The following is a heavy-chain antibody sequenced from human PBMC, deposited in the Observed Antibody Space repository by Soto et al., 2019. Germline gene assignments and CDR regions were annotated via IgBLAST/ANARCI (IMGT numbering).Heavy chain of an antibody. Sequence: QLQLQESGPGLVKPSETLSLTCTVSGGSISSSSYYWGWIRQPPGKGLEWIGSIYYSGSTYYNPSLKSRVTISVDTSKNQFSLKLSSVTAADTAVYYCARHGFSYYGSGTGPKYFQHWGQGTLVTVSS. CDR3: ARHGFSYYGSGTGPKYFQH. D-gene: IGHD3-10*01. CDR2: IYYSGST. J-gene: IGHJ1*01. CDR1: GGSISSSSYY. V-gene: IGHV4-39*01.